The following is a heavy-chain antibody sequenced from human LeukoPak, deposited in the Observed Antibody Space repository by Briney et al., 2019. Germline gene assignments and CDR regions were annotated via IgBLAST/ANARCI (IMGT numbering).Heavy chain of an antibody. D-gene: IGHD4-11*01. Sequence: GGSLRLSCAASGFTFSNAWMSWVRQAPGKGLEWVGRIKSKTDGGTTDYAAPVKGRFTIPRDDSKNTLYLQMNSLRSEDTAMYYCTKDDGPYSLTPYSVGLFDFWGPGTLVTVSS. CDR1: GFTFSNAW. V-gene: IGHV3-15*01. CDR3: TKDDGPYSLTPYSVGLFDF. CDR2: IKSKTDGGTT. J-gene: IGHJ4*02.